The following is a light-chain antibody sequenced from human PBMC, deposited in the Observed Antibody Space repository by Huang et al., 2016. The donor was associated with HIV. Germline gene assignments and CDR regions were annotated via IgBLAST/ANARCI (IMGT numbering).Light chain of an antibody. CDR3: QQYDDWPPVT. Sequence: EIVMTQSPAILSVSPGETATLFCRASQGLSINLAWYQQKPGQPPRLLVYGASTRATGVPDRFTGSGSGTDFTLTISSLQPEDFAIYYCQQYDDWPPVTFGPGTKVDFK. J-gene: IGKJ3*01. CDR2: GAS. CDR1: QGLSIN. V-gene: IGKV3-15*01.